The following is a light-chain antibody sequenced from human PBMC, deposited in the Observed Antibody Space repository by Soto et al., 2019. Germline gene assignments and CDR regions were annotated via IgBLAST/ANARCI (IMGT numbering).Light chain of an antibody. CDR2: AAS. CDR1: QYIDYN. CDR3: QERSEWPRGT. J-gene: IGKJ4*01. V-gene: IGKV3-11*01. Sequence: EVVLTQSPATLSLSPGERATLSCRTSQYIDYNLACFQQKPGQTPRLLILAASQRAAGVPARFRGSGSGTDFTLTISRLEPEDFAVYYCQERSEWPRGTFGGGTKVQIK.